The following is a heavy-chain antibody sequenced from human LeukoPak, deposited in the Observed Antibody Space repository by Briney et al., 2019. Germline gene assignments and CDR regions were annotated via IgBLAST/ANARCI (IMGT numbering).Heavy chain of an antibody. Sequence: PSETLSLTCTVSGGSISSGSYYWSWIRQPPGKGLEWIGYIYYSGSTNYNPSLKSRVTISVDTSKNQFSLKLSSVTAADTAVYYCARGSGYRYYYYYYYMDVWGKGTTVTVSS. J-gene: IGHJ6*03. CDR1: GGSISSGSYY. CDR3: ARGSGYRYYYYYYYMDV. CDR2: IYYSGST. D-gene: IGHD3-22*01. V-gene: IGHV4-61*01.